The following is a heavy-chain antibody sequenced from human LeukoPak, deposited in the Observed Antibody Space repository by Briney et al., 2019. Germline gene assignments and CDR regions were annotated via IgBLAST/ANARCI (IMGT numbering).Heavy chain of an antibody. J-gene: IGHJ4*02. D-gene: IGHD1-26*01. CDR1: GGSISSGSYY. V-gene: IGHV4-61*02. CDR2: IYTSGST. Sequence: SQTLSLTCTVSGGSISSGSYYWSWIRQPAGKGLEWIGRIYTSGSTNYNPSLKSRVTISVDTSKNQFSLKLSSVTAADTAVYYCARIVGATLDFDYWGQGTLVTVSS. CDR3: ARIVGATLDFDY.